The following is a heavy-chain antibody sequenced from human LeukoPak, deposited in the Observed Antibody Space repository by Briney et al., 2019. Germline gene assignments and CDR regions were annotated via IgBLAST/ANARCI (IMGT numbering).Heavy chain of an antibody. Sequence: SVKVSCKASGYTFTGYYMHWVRQAPGQGLEWMGRIIPILGIANYAQKFQGRVTITADKSTSTAYMELSSLRSEDTAVYYCARDAPGVYWGQGTLVTVSS. J-gene: IGHJ4*02. CDR3: ARDAPGVY. CDR2: IIPILGIA. V-gene: IGHV1-69*04. CDR1: GYTFTGYY.